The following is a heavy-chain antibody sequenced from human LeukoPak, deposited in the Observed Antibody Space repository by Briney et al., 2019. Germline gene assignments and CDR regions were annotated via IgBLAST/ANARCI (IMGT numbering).Heavy chain of an antibody. CDR2: IYSGGST. CDR1: GFTVSSNY. V-gene: IGHV3-53*05. CDR3: ARGPDEGARFDY. Sequence: PGGSLRLSCAASGFTVSSNYMSWVRQAPGKGLEWVSVIYSGGSTYYADSVKGRFTISRDNSKNTLHLQMNTLRAEDTAVYYCARGPDEGARFDYWGQGTLVTVSS. J-gene: IGHJ4*02.